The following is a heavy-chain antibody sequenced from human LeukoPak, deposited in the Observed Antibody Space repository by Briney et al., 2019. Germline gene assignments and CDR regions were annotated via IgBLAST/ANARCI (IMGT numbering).Heavy chain of an antibody. V-gene: IGHV1-8*01. Sequence: ASVKVSCKASGYTFTSYDINWVRQATGQGLEWMGWVNPNSGNTGYAQKFQGRVTMTRNTSISTAYMELSSLRSEDTAVYYCARSSRFTPFAAAGGYWGQGTLVTVSS. D-gene: IGHD6-13*01. CDR1: GYTFTSYD. CDR3: ARSSRFTPFAAAGGY. CDR2: VNPNSGNT. J-gene: IGHJ4*02.